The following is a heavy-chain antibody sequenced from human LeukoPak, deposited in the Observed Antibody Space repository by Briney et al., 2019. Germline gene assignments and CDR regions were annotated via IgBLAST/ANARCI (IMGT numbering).Heavy chain of an antibody. Sequence: GGSLRLSCAVSGITLSNYGMSWVRQPPGKGLEWVSTISGSGGGTYYADSVKGRFTISRDNSKNTLYLQMNSLRPEDTAVYYCARDYIETASCASGVCYTGGFDPWGQGTLVTVSS. V-gene: IGHV3-23*01. CDR1: GITLSNYG. J-gene: IGHJ5*02. CDR3: ARDYIETASCASGVCYTGGFDP. D-gene: IGHD2-8*01. CDR2: ISGSGGGT.